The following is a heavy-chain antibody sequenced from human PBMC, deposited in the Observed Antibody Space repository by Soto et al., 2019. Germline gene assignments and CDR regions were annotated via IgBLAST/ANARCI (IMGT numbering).Heavy chain of an antibody. V-gene: IGHV3-66*01. CDR3: ARDTGDDILTGYHYYYYYMDV. CDR2: IYSGGST. Sequence: GGSLRLSCAASGFTVSSNYMSWVRQAPGKGLEWVSVIYSGGSTYYADSVKGRFTISRDNSKNTLYLQMNSLRAEDTAVYYCARDTGDDILTGYHYYYYYMDVWGKGTTVTVSS. D-gene: IGHD3-9*01. J-gene: IGHJ6*03. CDR1: GFTVSSNY.